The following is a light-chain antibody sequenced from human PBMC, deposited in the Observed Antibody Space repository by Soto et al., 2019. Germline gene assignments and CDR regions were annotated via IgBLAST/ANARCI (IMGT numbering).Light chain of an antibody. Sequence: SYELTQPPSVSVSPGQTASITCSGDKLGDKYACWYQQKPGQSPVLVIYQDNRERPSAIPERFSGSNSGNTATLTISGTRAMDEADYYCQAWDSSTVVFGGGTKVTVL. CDR3: QAWDSSTVV. V-gene: IGLV3-1*01. CDR2: QDN. J-gene: IGLJ2*01. CDR1: KLGDKY.